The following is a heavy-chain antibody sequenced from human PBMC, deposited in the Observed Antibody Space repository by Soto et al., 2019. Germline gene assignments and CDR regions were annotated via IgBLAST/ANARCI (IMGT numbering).Heavy chain of an antibody. CDR2: ISHSGTS. V-gene: IGHV4-4*02. D-gene: IGHD3-9*01. J-gene: IGHJ3*01. CDR1: GGSISSSHW. Sequence: QVQLQESGPGLVKPSGTLSLTCAVSGGSISSSHWWTWVRQSPGKGLEYIGEISHSGTSNSTPSLKSRVTLSVDKSQTHFSLTLTSVTAADTAVYYCARVVLTITRGAFDAWGQGTRVIVSS. CDR3: ARVVLTITRGAFDA.